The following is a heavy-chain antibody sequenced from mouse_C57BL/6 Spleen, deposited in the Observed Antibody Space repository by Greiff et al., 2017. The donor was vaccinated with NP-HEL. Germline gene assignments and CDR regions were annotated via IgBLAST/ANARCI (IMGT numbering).Heavy chain of an antibody. CDR3: TREGDGYYFFAY. Sequence: EVQLVESGEGLVKPGGSLKLSCAASGFTFSSYAMSWVRQTPEKRLEWVAYISSGGDYIYYADTVTGRFTISRDNARNTLYLQMSSLKSEDTAMSYCTREGDGYYFFAYWGQGNLVTVSA. CDR1: GFTFSSYA. D-gene: IGHD2-3*01. V-gene: IGHV5-9-1*02. CDR2: ISSGGDYI. J-gene: IGHJ3*01.